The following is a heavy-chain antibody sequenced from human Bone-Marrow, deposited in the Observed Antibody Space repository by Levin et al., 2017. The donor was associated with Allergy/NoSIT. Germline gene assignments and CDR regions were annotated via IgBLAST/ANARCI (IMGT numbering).Heavy chain of an antibody. J-gene: IGHJ4*02. CDR1: GFIFSSSW. Sequence: GGSLRLACAASGFIFSSSWMTWVRQAPGKGLEWVANIKQDGSEKYYVDSVKGRFTMSRDNAKNSLYLQMNSLRVEDTAVYFCARLDARCGGDCFLFDYWGQGTLVTVSS. CDR3: ARLDARCGGDCFLFDY. V-gene: IGHV3-7*01. CDR2: IKQDGSEK. D-gene: IGHD2-21*02.